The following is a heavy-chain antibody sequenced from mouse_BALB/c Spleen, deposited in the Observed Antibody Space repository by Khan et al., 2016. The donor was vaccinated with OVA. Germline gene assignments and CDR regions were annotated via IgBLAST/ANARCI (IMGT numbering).Heavy chain of an antibody. Sequence: VQLKESGPELVKPGASVKISCKASGYSFTGYFMNWVMQSHGKSLEWIGRINPHIGETFYNQKFKGKATLTVDESSSTAQMEFRSLASEDSAVYDCARIYRSDFDYWGQGTTLTVSS. J-gene: IGHJ2*01. D-gene: IGHD1-1*01. CDR2: INPHIGET. V-gene: IGHV1-20*02. CDR3: ARIYRSDFDY. CDR1: GYSFTGYF.